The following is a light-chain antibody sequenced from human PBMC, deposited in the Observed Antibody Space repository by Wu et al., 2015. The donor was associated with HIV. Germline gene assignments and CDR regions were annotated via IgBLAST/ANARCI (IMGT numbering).Light chain of an antibody. CDR3: QQYNNWPPWT. CDR1: QSVSSN. CDR2: GAS. J-gene: IGKJ1*01. Sequence: EIVMTQSPATLSVSPGERATFSCRASQSVSSNLAWYQQKPGQAPRLLIYGASTRVTGTPARFSGSGSGTEFTLTISSMQSEDFAIYYCQQYNNWPPWTFGQGTKVEI. V-gene: IGKV3-15*01.